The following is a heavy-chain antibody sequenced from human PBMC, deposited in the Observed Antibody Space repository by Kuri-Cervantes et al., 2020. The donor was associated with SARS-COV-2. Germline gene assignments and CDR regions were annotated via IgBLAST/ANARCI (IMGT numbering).Heavy chain of an antibody. CDR1: GGSISSGDYY. V-gene: IGHV4-30-4*08. CDR2: IYYSGST. D-gene: IGHD3-16*01. Sequence: LRLSCTVSGGSISSGDYYWSWIRQPPGKGLEWIGYIYYSGSTNYNPSLKSRVTISVDTSKNQFSLKLSSVTAADTAVYYRARGQALFYDYVWGSYARGGPSVDYWGQGTLVTVSS. CDR3: ARGQALFYDYVWGSYARGGPSVDY. J-gene: IGHJ4*02.